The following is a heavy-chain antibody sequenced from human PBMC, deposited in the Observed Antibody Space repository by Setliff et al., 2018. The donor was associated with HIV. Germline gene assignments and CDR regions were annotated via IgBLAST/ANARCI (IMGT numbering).Heavy chain of an antibody. Sequence: ASVKVSCKASGYAFTSYYMHWVRQAPGPGLEWMGMINPSGGRTSYAQKFQGRVTMARGTSTSTVYMELSSLRSEDTAVYYCARIPGSSWYNGFDIWGQGTMVTVSS. J-gene: IGHJ3*02. CDR2: INPSGGRT. V-gene: IGHV1-46*01. CDR3: ARIPGSSWYNGFDI. CDR1: GYAFTSYY. D-gene: IGHD6-13*01.